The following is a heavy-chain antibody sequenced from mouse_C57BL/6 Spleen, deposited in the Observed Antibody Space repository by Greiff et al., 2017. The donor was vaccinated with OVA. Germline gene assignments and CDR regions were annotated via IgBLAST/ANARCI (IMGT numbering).Heavy chain of an antibody. D-gene: IGHD1-1*01. CDR1: GYTFTSYW. Sequence: QVQLQQSGAELVKPGASVKLSCKASGYTFTSYWMHWVKQRPGRGLEWIGRIDPNSGGTKYNEKFKSKATLTVDKPSSTAYMQLSSLTSEDSAVYYCARCDRYGSPDYYAMDYWGQGTSVTVSS. CDR3: ARCDRYGSPDYYAMDY. CDR2: IDPNSGGT. J-gene: IGHJ4*01. V-gene: IGHV1-72*01.